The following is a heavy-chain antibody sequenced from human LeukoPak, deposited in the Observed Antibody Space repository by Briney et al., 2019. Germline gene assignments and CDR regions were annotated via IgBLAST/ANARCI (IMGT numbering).Heavy chain of an antibody. J-gene: IGHJ4*02. V-gene: IGHV1-8*01. Sequence: ASVKVSCKASGYTFTSYDINWVRQATGQGLEWMGWMNPNSGNTGYAQKVQGRVTMTRNTSISTAYMELSSLRSEDTAVYYCARTYYDSSGYYLGLGYWGQGTLVTVSS. CDR3: ARTYYDSSGYYLGLGY. CDR2: MNPNSGNT. D-gene: IGHD3-22*01. CDR1: GYTFTSYD.